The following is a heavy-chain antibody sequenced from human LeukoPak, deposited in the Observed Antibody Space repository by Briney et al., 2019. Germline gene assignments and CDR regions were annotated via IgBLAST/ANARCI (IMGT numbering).Heavy chain of an antibody. CDR1: EFTFGDYY. Sequence: GGSLRLSFAASEFTFGDYYMSWIRQAPGKGLEWISTISGSGNAIYYADSVKGRFTISRDNAKNSLFLQMHSLRAEDTAVYYCAREGGHTSSSEFWGQGTLVTVSS. V-gene: IGHV3-11*01. CDR2: ISGSGNAI. CDR3: AREGGHTSSSEF. D-gene: IGHD6-6*01. J-gene: IGHJ4*02.